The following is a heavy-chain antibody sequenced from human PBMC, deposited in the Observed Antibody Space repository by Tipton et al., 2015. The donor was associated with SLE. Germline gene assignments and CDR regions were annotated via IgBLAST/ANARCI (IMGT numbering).Heavy chain of an antibody. J-gene: IGHJ6*02. CDR1: GFTFDDYG. CDR3: ARQKTTGYYYYGMDV. D-gene: IGHD4-11*01. Sequence: SLRLSCAASGFTFDDYGMSWVRQAPGKGLEWVSGINWNGGSTGYADSVKGRFTISRDNAKNSLYLQMNSLRAEDTALYYCARQKTTGYYYYGMDVWGQGTTVTVSS. CDR2: INWNGGST. V-gene: IGHV3-20*04.